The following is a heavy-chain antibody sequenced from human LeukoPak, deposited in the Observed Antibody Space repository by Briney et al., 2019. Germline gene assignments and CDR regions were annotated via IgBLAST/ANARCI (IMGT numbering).Heavy chain of an antibody. CDR3: AKLLVPAARMYNWFDP. J-gene: IGHJ5*02. CDR1: GFTFSSYA. CDR2: ISGSGGST. D-gene: IGHD2-2*01. V-gene: IGHV3-23*01. Sequence: GGSLRLSCAASGFTFSSYAMSWVRQAPGKGLEWVSAISGSGGSTYYADSVKGRFTISRDNSKNTLYLQMNSLRAEDTAVYYCAKLLVPAARMYNWFDPWGQGTLVTVSS.